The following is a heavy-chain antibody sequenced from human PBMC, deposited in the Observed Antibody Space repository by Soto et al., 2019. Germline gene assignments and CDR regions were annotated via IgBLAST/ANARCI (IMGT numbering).Heavy chain of an antibody. CDR2: LYYRGTT. V-gene: IGHV4-39*01. D-gene: IGHD1-26*01. Sequence: KPSETLSLTCKVSGGSVTNSSYHWGWVRQTPGKQLEWVATLYYRGTTDYNSALRSRATMSVDTSKNQFSLRLTSVTAADTAIYYCARQLPVGATSWFDPWGQGTLVTVSS. CDR3: ARQLPVGATSWFDP. J-gene: IGHJ5*02. CDR1: GGSVTNSSYH.